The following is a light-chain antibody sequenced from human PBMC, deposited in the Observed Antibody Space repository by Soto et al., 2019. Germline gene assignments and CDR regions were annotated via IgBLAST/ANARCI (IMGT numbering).Light chain of an antibody. CDR3: RPPGCSRIHV. CDR2: EVS. J-gene: IGLJ1*01. Sequence: QSALTQPASVSGSPGQSITISCTGTSSDVGTYNLVSWYQQHPGKAPKLMISEVSKRPSGVSNRFSGSKSGNTASLTISGLQAEDDADYYRRPPGCSRIHVFAPVPK. CDR1: SSDVGTYNL. V-gene: IGLV2-23*02.